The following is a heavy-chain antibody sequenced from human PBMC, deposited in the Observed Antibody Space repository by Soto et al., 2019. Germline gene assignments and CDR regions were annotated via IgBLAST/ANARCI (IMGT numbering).Heavy chain of an antibody. V-gene: IGHV4-39*07. CDR2: VYYSGST. Sequence: SETRSLTCTVSGGSTNSRSDYWGWIRQPPGKGLEWIGSVYYSGSTHDNPSLQSRVTMSVDKSTNEFSLKLTSVTAADTAMYYCARKAWVRFDYWGQGALVTVSS. D-gene: IGHD7-27*01. CDR1: GGSTNSRSDY. CDR3: ARKAWVRFDY. J-gene: IGHJ4*02.